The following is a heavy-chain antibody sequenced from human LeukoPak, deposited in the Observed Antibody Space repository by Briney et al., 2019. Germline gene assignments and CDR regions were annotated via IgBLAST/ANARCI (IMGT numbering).Heavy chain of an antibody. CDR3: AKDYKYGDPFDY. CDR1: GFTFSSYG. J-gene: IGHJ4*02. CDR2: ISYDGSNK. Sequence: GGSLRLSCAASGFTFSSYGMHWVRQAPGKGLEWVAVISYDGSNKYYADSVKGRFTISRDNSKNTLYLQMNSLRAEDTAVYYCAKDYKYGDPFDYWGQGTLVTVSS. V-gene: IGHV3-30*18. D-gene: IGHD4-17*01.